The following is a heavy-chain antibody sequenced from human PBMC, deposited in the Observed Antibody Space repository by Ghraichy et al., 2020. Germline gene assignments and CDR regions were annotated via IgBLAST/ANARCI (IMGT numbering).Heavy chain of an antibody. CDR1: GYTFTSYA. V-gene: IGHV1-3*01. CDR3: ASLSSSKSCEGSWFDP. D-gene: IGHD2-2*01. J-gene: IGHJ5*02. Sequence: ASVKVSCKASGYTFTSYAMHWVRQAPGQRLEWMGWINAGNGNTKYSQKFQGRVTITRDTSASTAYMELSSLRSEDTAVYYCASLSSSKSCEGSWFDPWGQGTLVTVSS. CDR2: INAGNGNT.